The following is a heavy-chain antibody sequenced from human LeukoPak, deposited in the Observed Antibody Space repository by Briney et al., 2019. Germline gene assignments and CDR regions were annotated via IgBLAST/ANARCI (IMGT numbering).Heavy chain of an antibody. CDR3: ARALDYGGNGDDAFDI. CDR1: GGSLSSGSYY. CDR2: IYTSGST. V-gene: IGHV4-61*02. D-gene: IGHD4-23*01. J-gene: IGHJ3*02. Sequence: PSETLSLTCTVSGGSLSSGSYYWSWIRQPAGKGLEWIGRIYTSGSTNYNPSLKSRVTISVDTSKNQFSLKLSSVTAADTAVYYCARALDYGGNGDDAFDIWGQGTMVTVSS.